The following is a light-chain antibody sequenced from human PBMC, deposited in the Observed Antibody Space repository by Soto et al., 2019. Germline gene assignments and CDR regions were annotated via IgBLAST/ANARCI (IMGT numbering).Light chain of an antibody. J-gene: IGKJ1*01. CDR1: QSVSSSY. CDR2: GAS. Sequence: EIVLTQSPGTLSLSPGERATLSCRASQSVSSSYLAWYQQKPGQAPRLLIYGASSRATGIPDRFSGSGSGTAFPLTISRLAPEDFAAYYCQQYGSSPWTFGQGTKVEIK. V-gene: IGKV3-20*01. CDR3: QQYGSSPWT.